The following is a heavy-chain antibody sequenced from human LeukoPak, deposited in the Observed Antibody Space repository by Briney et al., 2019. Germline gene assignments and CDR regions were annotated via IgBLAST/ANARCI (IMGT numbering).Heavy chain of an antibody. CDR1: GFTFSSYA. J-gene: IGHJ4*02. Sequence: GGSLRLSCAASGFTFSSYAMSWVRQAPGKGLEWVSGISGSGGSTHYADSVKGRFTLSRDNSKNTLYLQMNSLTAEDTAVYYCARDLPSYCGGDCPFGFWGQGTLVTVSS. CDR3: ARDLPSYCGGDCPFGF. V-gene: IGHV3-23*01. D-gene: IGHD2-21*02. CDR2: ISGSGGST.